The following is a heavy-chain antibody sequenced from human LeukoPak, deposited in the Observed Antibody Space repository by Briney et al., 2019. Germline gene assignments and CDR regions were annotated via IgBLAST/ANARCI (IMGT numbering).Heavy chain of an antibody. CDR1: GGTFSSYA. Sequence: SVKVSYKASGGTFSSYAISWVRQAPGQGLEWMGRIIPIFGTANYAQQFQGRVTITTDESTSTAYMELSSLRSEDTAVYYCARDRWAARANVNWFDPWGQGTLVTVSS. V-gene: IGHV1-69*05. D-gene: IGHD5-18*01. J-gene: IGHJ5*02. CDR3: ARDRWAARANVNWFDP. CDR2: IIPIFGTA.